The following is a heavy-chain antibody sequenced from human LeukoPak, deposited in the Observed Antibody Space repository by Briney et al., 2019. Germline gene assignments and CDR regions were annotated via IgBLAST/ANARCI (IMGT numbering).Heavy chain of an antibody. CDR2: ISYDGSNK. CDR1: GFTFSSYG. Sequence: GGSLRLSCAASGFTFSSYGMHWVRQAPGKGLEWVAVISYDGSNKYYADYVKGRFTIYRDNSKNTLYLQMNSLRAEDTAVYYCAKDMVRGVISYYYMDVWGKGTTVTVSS. J-gene: IGHJ6*03. V-gene: IGHV3-30*18. D-gene: IGHD3-10*01. CDR3: AKDMVRGVISYYYMDV.